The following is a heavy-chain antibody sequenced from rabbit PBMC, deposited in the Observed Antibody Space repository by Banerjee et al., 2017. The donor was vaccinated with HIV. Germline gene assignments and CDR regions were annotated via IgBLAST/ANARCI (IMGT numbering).Heavy chain of an antibody. J-gene: IGHJ4*01. CDR3: ARDMVVVVGFDL. CDR2: INTSTGDT. V-gene: IGHV1S45*01. D-gene: IGHD1-1*01. CDR1: GFSFSNKYV. Sequence: QEQLEESGGDLVKPEGSLTLTCTASGFSFSNKYVMCWVRQAPGKGLGWIGCINTSTGDTVYATWAKGRFTISKTSSTTVTLQMTSLTAADTATYFCARDMVVVVGFDLWGPGTLVTVS.